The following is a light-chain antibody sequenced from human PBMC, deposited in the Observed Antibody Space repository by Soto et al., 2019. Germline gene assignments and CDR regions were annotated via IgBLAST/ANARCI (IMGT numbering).Light chain of an antibody. CDR3: QQYNDWGVC. V-gene: IGKV3D-15*01. Sequence: IVLTQSPATLSVSPGERVTLSCSASENVGTNLAWEEQRAGQPPRLLIYGSSTRDTGISATFSGSGSRTEFTLTNSSVQSEDCAVYYCQQYNDWGVCFGGGTRVEIK. J-gene: IGKJ4*01. CDR2: GSS. CDR1: ENVGTN.